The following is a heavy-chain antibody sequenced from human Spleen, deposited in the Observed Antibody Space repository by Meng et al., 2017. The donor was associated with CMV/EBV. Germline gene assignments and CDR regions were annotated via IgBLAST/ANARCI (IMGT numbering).Heavy chain of an antibody. V-gene: IGHV1-2*02. Sequence: YTFTGYYMEWVRQAPGQGLEWMGWINPDSGATKYAQKFQGRVTMTRDTSISTGYMEVSSLRSDDTAVYYCARVGYCSSTSWTCHLDYWGQGTLVTVSS. CDR3: ARVGYCSSTSWTCHLDY. J-gene: IGHJ4*02. D-gene: IGHD2-2*01. CDR2: INPDSGAT. CDR1: YTFTGYY.